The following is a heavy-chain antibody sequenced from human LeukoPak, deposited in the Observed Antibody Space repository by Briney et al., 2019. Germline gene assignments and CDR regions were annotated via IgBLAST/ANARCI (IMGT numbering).Heavy chain of an antibody. V-gene: IGHV4-39*01. Sequence: SETLSLTCTVSGGSISISNYYWGWIRQPPGKGLEWIGSIYYSGRTYYNPSLKSRVTISVDTSKNQFSLKLRSVTAADTAVYYCASWGATHHSFDYWGQGNLVTVSS. CDR3: ASWGATHHSFDY. CDR2: IYYSGRT. CDR1: GGSISISNYY. J-gene: IGHJ4*02. D-gene: IGHD1-26*01.